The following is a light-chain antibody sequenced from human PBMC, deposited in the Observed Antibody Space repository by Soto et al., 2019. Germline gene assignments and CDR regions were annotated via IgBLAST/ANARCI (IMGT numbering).Light chain of an antibody. Sequence: QAVVTQPPSVSGAPGQRVTISCTGSDSNIGAGYDVHWYQQLPGTAPKVLIERDNNRASGVPDRFSGSKSGTSGSLAITGLQAEDEDDYYCQSYDASLSGSVFGGGTKLTVL. CDR3: QSYDASLSGSV. V-gene: IGLV1-40*01. CDR1: DSNIGAGYD. CDR2: RDN. J-gene: IGLJ3*02.